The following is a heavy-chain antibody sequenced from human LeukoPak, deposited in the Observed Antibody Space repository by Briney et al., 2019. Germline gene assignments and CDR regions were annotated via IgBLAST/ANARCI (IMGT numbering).Heavy chain of an antibody. Sequence: PGGSLRLSCAASGFTFSSYGMSWVRQAPGKGLEWVSAISGSGGSTYYADSVKGRFTISRDNSKNTLYLQMNSLRAEDTAVYYCAKDHRKTYYDILTGYYGFQDAFDIWGQGTVVTVSS. J-gene: IGHJ3*02. V-gene: IGHV3-23*01. CDR1: GFTFSSYG. CDR2: ISGSGGST. CDR3: AKDHRKTYYDILTGYYGFQDAFDI. D-gene: IGHD3-9*01.